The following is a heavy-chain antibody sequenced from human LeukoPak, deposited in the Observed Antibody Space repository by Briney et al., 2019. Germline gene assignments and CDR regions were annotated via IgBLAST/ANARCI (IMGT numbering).Heavy chain of an antibody. CDR1: GFTFSNYW. CDR2: INSDGFTT. Sequence: PGGSLRLSCAASGFTFSNYWMHWVRQAPGRGLVWVSRINSDGFTTTYADSVKGRFTISRDNAKNTLYLQVNSLRADDTAVYYCARGAATAINHFDYWGQGTLVTVSA. J-gene: IGHJ4*02. CDR3: ARGAATAINHFDY. D-gene: IGHD2-21*02. V-gene: IGHV3-74*01.